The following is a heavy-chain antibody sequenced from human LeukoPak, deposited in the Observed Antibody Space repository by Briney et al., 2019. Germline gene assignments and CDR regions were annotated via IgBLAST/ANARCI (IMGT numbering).Heavy chain of an antibody. J-gene: IGHJ4*02. D-gene: IGHD4-17*01. CDR3: ARDRGTTDYFGY. V-gene: IGHV3-21*01. CDR1: GFTLSSYS. Sequence: GGSLRLSCAASGFTLSSYSMNWVRQAPGKGLEWVSSISSSSSYIYYADSVKGRLTISRDNAKNSLYLQMNSLRAEDTAVYYCARDRGTTDYFGYWGQGTLVTVSS. CDR2: ISSSSSYI.